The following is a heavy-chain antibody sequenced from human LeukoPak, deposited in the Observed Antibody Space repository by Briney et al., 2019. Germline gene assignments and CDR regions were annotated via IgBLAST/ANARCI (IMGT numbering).Heavy chain of an antibody. D-gene: IGHD6-13*01. Sequence: PGGSLRLSCAASGFTFSSYAMSWVRQAPGKGLEWVSAISGSGGSTYYADSVKGRFTISRDNSKNTLYLQMNSLRAEDTAVYYCAKGYSSSWYRGAGLFDYWGQGTLVTVSS. J-gene: IGHJ4*02. CDR2: ISGSGGST. V-gene: IGHV3-23*01. CDR3: AKGYSSSWYRGAGLFDY. CDR1: GFTFSSYA.